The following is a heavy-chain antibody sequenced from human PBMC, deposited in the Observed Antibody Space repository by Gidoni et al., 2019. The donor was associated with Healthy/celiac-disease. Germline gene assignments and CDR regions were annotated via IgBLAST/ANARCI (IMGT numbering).Heavy chain of an antibody. V-gene: IGHV3-23*01. CDR3: AKDPTIAVAGTPYY. J-gene: IGHJ4*02. D-gene: IGHD6-19*01. Sequence: EVQLLESGGGLVQPGGSLGLSCAASGSTFSSYAMSWVRQAPGKGLEWVSAISGSGGSTYYADSVKGRFTISRDNSKNTLYLQMNSLRAEDTAVYYCAKDPTIAVAGTPYYWGQGTLVTVSS. CDR1: GSTFSSYA. CDR2: ISGSGGST.